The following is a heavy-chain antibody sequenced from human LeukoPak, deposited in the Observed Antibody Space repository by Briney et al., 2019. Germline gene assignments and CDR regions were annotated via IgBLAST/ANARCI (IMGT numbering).Heavy chain of an antibody. J-gene: IGHJ4*02. CDR2: ISHDGSNK. Sequence: PERSLRLSCAASGFTFSTYGMHWVRQAPGKGLEWVAVISHDGSNKYYAGSVKGRFTISRDNSKNTLYLQMNNLRAEDTAVYYCAKITISGYYYPAGVDYWGQGTLVTVSS. V-gene: IGHV3-30*18. CDR3: AKITISGYYYPAGVDY. D-gene: IGHD3-22*01. CDR1: GFTFSTYG.